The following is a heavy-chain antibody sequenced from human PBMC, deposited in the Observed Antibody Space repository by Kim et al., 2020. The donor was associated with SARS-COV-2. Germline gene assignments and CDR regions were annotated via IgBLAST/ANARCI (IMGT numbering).Heavy chain of an antibody. CDR3: TRAPTAMVKAGDY. CDR1: GFTFGDYA. D-gene: IGHD5-18*01. J-gene: IGHJ4*02. Sequence: GGSLRLSCTASGFTFGDYAMSWFRQAPGKGLEWVGFIRSKAYGGTTEYAASVKGRFTISRDDSKSIAYLQMNSLKTEDTAVYYCTRAPTAMVKAGDYWGQGTLVTVSS. V-gene: IGHV3-49*03. CDR2: IRSKAYGGTT.